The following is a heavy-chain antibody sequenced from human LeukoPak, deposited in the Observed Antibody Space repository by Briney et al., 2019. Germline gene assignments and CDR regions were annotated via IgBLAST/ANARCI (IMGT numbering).Heavy chain of an antibody. CDR2: ISAYNGNT. Sequence: ASVKVSCKASGYTFTSYGISWVRQAPGQGLEWMGWISAYNGNTNYAQKLQGRVTMTTDTSTSTAYMELRSLRSDDTAVYYCARDEYPTYYYDSSGYYFPFDYWGQGTLVTVSS. CDR3: ARDEYPTYYYDSSGYYFPFDY. V-gene: IGHV1-18*01. CDR1: GYTFTSYG. J-gene: IGHJ4*02. D-gene: IGHD3-22*01.